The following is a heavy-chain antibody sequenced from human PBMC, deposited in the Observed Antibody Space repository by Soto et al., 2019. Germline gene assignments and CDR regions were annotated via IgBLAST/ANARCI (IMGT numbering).Heavy chain of an antibody. D-gene: IGHD2-2*01. Sequence: QVQLQESGPGLVKPSETLSLSCTVSGGSFSSYYCNWVRKSAGKGLEWIGRIDPTGSTTYNPSLKSRLTMSVATSKNQFSLRLTSMTAADTAVYYCATGRSEIVPGAMDTWGQGTLVTVSS. CDR1: GGSFSSYY. CDR3: ATGRSEIVPGAMDT. V-gene: IGHV4-4*07. J-gene: IGHJ5*02. CDR2: IDPTGST.